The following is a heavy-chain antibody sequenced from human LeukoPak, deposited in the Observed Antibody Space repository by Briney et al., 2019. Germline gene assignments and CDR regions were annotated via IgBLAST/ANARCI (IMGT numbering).Heavy chain of an antibody. D-gene: IGHD2-2*01. CDR3: ARSGQFEGQLLDY. Sequence: ASVKVSCKASGGTFSSYAISWVRQAPGQGLEWMGGIIPISGTANYAQKFQGRVTITADESTSTAYMELSSLRSEDTAVYYCARSGQFEGQLLDYWGQGTLVTVSS. CDR1: GGTFSSYA. J-gene: IGHJ4*02. CDR2: IIPISGTA. V-gene: IGHV1-69*13.